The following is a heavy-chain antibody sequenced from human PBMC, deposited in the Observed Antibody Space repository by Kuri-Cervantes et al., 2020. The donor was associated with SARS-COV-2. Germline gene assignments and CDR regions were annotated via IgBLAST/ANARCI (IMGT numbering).Heavy chain of an antibody. D-gene: IGHD3-10*01. J-gene: IGHJ6*02. Sequence: GGSLRLSCAASGFTFSSYAMSWVRQAPGKGLEWVSVIYSGGSSTYYADSVKGRSTISRDNSKNTLYLQMNSLRAEDTAVYYCASMVRGNYGMDVWGQGTTVAVSS. V-gene: IGHV3-23*03. CDR2: IYSGGSST. CDR3: ASMVRGNYGMDV. CDR1: GFTFSSYA.